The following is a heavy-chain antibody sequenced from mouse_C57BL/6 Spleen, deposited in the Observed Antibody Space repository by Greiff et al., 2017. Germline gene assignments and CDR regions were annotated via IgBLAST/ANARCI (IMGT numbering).Heavy chain of an antibody. D-gene: IGHD1-1*01. J-gene: IGHJ1*03. CDR1: GYAFSSYW. Sequence: QVQLQQSGAELVKPGASVKISCKASGYAFSSYWMNWVKQRPGKGLEWIGQIYPGDGDTNYNGKFKGKATLTADKSSSTAYMQLSSLTSEDYAVYFCARGYYYGSSPYWYFDVWGTGTTVTVSS. CDR3: ARGYYYGSSPYWYFDV. V-gene: IGHV1-80*01. CDR2: IYPGDGDT.